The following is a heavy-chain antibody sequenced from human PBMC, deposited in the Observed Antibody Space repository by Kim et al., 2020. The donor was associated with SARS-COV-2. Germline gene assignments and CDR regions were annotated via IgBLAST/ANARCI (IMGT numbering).Heavy chain of an antibody. D-gene: IGHD6-13*01. CDR2: IRSKAYGGTT. CDR3: TRVTAGGLEC. V-gene: IGHV3-49*04. CDR1: GFTFGDYG. J-gene: IGHJ4*02. Sequence: GGYLRLSCTASGFTFGDYGMSWVRQAPGKGLEWVSFIRSKAYGGTTEYAASVKGRFTISRDVSKSIAYLQMNSLKTEDTAVYYCTRVTAGGLECWGQGTLVTVSS.